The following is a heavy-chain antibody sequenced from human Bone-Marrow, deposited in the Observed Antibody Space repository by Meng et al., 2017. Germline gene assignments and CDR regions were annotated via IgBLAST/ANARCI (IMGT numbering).Heavy chain of an antibody. CDR2: IKQDGSEK. CDR1: GFTFSSYW. D-gene: IGHD1-26*01. Sequence: GGSLRLSCAASGFTFSSYWMSWVRQAPGKGLEGVANIKQDGSEKYYVDSVKGRFTISRDNAKNSLYLQMNSLRAEDTAVYYCARWKLRGAFDPWGQGTLVTVSS. CDR3: ARWKLRGAFDP. J-gene: IGHJ5*02. V-gene: IGHV3-7*01.